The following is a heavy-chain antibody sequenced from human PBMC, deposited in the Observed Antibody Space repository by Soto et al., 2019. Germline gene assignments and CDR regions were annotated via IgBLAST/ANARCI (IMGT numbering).Heavy chain of an antibody. D-gene: IGHD6-19*01. J-gene: IGHJ4*02. CDR2: ISGNGNDA. V-gene: IGHV3-23*01. CDR3: GKERRGSGWSVCNF. Sequence: ETLSLTCTVSGGSISSHYWTWIWIRQLPGRGLEWVSDISGNGNDARYADSVKGRFTISRDNSKNTLYLQLNSLRVDDTAVYYCGKERRGSGWSVCNFWGQGTLVTVPQ. CDR1: GGSISSHYWT.